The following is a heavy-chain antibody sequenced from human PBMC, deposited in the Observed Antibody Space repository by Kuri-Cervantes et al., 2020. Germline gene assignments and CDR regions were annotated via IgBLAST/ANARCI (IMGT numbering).Heavy chain of an antibody. J-gene: IGHJ4*02. CDR3: AKHKSPVRDY. D-gene: IGHD6-19*01. Sequence: GGSLRLSCAASGFTFSSYGMHWVRQAPGKGLEWVAVISYDGSNKYYADSVKGRFTISRDNSKNTLYLQMNSLRAEDTAVYYCAKHKSPVRDYWGQGTLVTVSS. CDR2: ISYDGSNK. V-gene: IGHV3-30*18. CDR1: GFTFSSYG.